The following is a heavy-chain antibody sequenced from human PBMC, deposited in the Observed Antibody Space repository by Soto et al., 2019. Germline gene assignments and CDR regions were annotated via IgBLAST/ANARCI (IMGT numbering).Heavy chain of an antibody. CDR2: IYYSGST. Sequence: SETLSLTCTVSGGSISSGGYYWSWIRQHPGKGLEWIGYIYYSGSTYYNPSLKSRVTISVDTSKNQFSLKLSSVTAADTAVYYCARDRRVAAAGPRFYYYGMDVWGQGTAVTVSS. D-gene: IGHD6-13*01. J-gene: IGHJ6*02. CDR1: GGSISSGGYY. CDR3: ARDRRVAAAGPRFYYYGMDV. V-gene: IGHV4-31*03.